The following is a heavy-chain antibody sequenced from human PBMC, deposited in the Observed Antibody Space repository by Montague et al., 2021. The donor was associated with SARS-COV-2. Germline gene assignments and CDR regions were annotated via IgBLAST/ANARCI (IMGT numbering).Heavy chain of an antibody. V-gene: IGHV4-59*01. J-gene: IGHJ3*02. CDR1: GASSRTYY. CDR3: ARSVAAAVPGAFDI. Sequence: SETLSLTCSVSGASSRTYYRNWIRHAPGKGLEWIGYVNYTVDTNYNPSLRGRATISLDASEAQFSLNLHSMTAADTAMYYCARSVAAAVPGAFDIWGQGTMVTVSS. D-gene: IGHD6-13*01. CDR2: VNYTVDT.